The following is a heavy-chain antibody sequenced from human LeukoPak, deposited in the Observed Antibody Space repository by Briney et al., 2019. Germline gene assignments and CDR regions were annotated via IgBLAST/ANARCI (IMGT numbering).Heavy chain of an antibody. Sequence: PSETLSLTCTVSGGSMSSYYWSWIRQPPGKGLEWTGYIYYSGSTKYNPSLKSRVTISVDTSKNQFSLKLSSVTAADTAVYYCARGARAGYNLEPFDYWGQGTLVTVSS. CDR2: IYYSGST. CDR1: GGSMSSYY. CDR3: ARGARAGYNLEPFDY. J-gene: IGHJ4*02. V-gene: IGHV4-59*08. D-gene: IGHD5-24*01.